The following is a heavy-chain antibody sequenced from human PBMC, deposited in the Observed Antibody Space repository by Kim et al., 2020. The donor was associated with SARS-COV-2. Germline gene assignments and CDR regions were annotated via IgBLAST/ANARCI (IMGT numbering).Heavy chain of an antibody. V-gene: IGHV3-74*01. D-gene: IGHD5-18*01. Sequence: GGSLRLSCVVSGFTFSSNWMHWVRQPPGRGLEWVSRINGDGITTNYADSVKGRFTISRDNAKNTLYLQMNSLRAEDTAVYYCARGGTQLNPNWGQGALVTVSS. CDR2: INGDGITT. CDR1: GFTFSSNW. J-gene: IGHJ4*02. CDR3: ARGGTQLNPN.